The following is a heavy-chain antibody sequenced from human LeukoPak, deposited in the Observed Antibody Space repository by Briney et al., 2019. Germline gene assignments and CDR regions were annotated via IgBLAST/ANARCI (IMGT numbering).Heavy chain of an antibody. Sequence: ASVKVSCKASGYTFTGYYMHWVRQAPGQGLEWMGWINPNSGGTDYAQKFQGRVSMTRDTSINTAYMELSRLRSDDTAVYYCARSGSYYGEYFQHWVQGTLVTVSS. J-gene: IGHJ1*01. V-gene: IGHV1-2*02. D-gene: IGHD1-26*01. CDR3: ARSGSYYGEYFQH. CDR1: GYTFTGYY. CDR2: INPNSGGT.